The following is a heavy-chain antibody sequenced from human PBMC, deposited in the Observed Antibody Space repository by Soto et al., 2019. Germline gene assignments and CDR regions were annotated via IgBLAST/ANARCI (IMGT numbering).Heavy chain of an antibody. D-gene: IGHD6-19*01. V-gene: IGHV4-59*01. Sequence: SETLSLTCTVSGGSISSYYWSWIRQPPGKGLEWVAYIHYTGRTNYNLSLKSRVTISVDTSKNQFSLKLSSVNAADTAVYYCARESIAVPENYYYYGVDVCGQGTTVTVSS. CDR2: IHYTGRT. J-gene: IGHJ6*02. CDR1: GGSISSYY. CDR3: ARESIAVPENYYYYGVDV.